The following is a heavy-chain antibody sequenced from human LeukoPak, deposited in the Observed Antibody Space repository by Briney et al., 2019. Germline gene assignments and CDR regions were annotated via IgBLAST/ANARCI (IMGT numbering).Heavy chain of an antibody. D-gene: IGHD4-17*01. J-gene: IGHJ3*02. Sequence: GGSLRLSCAASGFTFSSYWMHWVRLAPGKGLEWVSGVSGSGETTYYADSVKGRFTISRDNSKNTLYLHMNSLRAEDTALYYCAKGHQVTTFYDAFDIWGQGTMVTVSS. CDR1: GFTFSSYW. CDR3: AKGHQVTTFYDAFDI. CDR2: VSGSGETT. V-gene: IGHV3-23*01.